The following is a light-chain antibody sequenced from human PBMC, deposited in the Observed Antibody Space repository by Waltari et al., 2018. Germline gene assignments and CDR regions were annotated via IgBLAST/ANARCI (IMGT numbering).Light chain of an antibody. V-gene: IGKV1-16*01. Sequence: GDTVTITCRASQGIASYLAWYQQKPEKAPKRLIYATSILQSGVPSRFSGSGSGTDFALTISSLQPEDFATYYCQQHNSHPYTFGQGTKVEIK. CDR1: QGIASY. CDR3: QQHNSHPYT. CDR2: ATS. J-gene: IGKJ2*01.